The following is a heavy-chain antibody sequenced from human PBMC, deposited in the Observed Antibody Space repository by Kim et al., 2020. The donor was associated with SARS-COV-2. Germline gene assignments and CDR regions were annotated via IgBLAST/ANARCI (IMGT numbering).Heavy chain of an antibody. V-gene: IGHV4-59*01. D-gene: IGHD6-13*01. CDR3: ARAPGVAAAGLFDY. J-gene: IGHJ4*02. Sequence: NPSLKSRVTISVDMSKKQYSLKLSSVTAADTAVYYCARAPGVAAAGLFDYWGQGTLVTVSS.